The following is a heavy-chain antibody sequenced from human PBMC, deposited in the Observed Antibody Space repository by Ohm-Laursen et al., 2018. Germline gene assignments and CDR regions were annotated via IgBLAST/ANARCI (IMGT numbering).Heavy chain of an antibody. V-gene: IGHV3-7*01. Sequence: GSLRLSCTASGFSFSYYWMSWVRQAPGKGLEWVANIKQDGGEIHYVDSVKGRFTISRDNAKNSLYLQMTSLRAEDTAVYYCARAEWLPDFDLWGQGALVTVSS. CDR2: IKQDGGEI. J-gene: IGHJ4*02. CDR1: GFSFSYYW. D-gene: IGHD3-3*01. CDR3: ARAEWLPDFDL.